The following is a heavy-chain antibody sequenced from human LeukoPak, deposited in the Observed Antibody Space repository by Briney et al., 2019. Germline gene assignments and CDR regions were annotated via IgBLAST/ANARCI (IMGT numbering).Heavy chain of an antibody. CDR1: GFTFSSYW. Sequence: PGGSLRLSCAASGFTFSSYWMSWVRQAPGKGLEWVANIKQDGSEKYYVDSVKGRFTISRDNAKNSLYLQMNSLRAEDTAVYYCARVCRSTRKFLGYWGQGTLVTVSS. CDR2: IKQDGSEK. CDR3: ARVCRSTRKFLGY. J-gene: IGHJ4*02. V-gene: IGHV3-7*03. D-gene: IGHD2-2*01.